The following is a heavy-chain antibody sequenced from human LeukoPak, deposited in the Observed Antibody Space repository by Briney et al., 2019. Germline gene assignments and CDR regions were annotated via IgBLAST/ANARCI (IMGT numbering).Heavy chain of an antibody. CDR3: ARDAWELNAFDI. V-gene: IGHV1-18*01. D-gene: IGHD1-26*01. CDR2: ISAYNGNT. CDR1: GGTFSSYA. J-gene: IGHJ3*02. Sequence: ASVKVSCKASGGTFSSYAISWVRQAPGQGLEWMGWISAYNGNTNYAQKLQGRVTMTTDTSTSTAYMELRSLRSDDTAVYYCARDAWELNAFDIWGQGTMVTVSS.